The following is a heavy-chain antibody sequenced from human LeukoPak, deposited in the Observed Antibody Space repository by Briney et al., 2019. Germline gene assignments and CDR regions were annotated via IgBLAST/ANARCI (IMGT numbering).Heavy chain of an antibody. Sequence: GGSLRLSCAASGFTVSSNYMSWVRQAPGKGLEWVSVIYSGGSTYYADSVKGRFTISRDNSKNTLYLQMNSLRAEDTAVYYCARARGGSYWFEPWGQGTLVTVSS. CDR1: GFTVSSNY. V-gene: IGHV3-66*01. D-gene: IGHD1-26*01. CDR3: ARARGGSYWFEP. CDR2: IYSGGST. J-gene: IGHJ5*02.